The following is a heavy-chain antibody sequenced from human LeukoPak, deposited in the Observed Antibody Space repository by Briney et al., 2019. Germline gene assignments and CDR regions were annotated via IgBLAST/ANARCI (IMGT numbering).Heavy chain of an antibody. CDR2: INPHTGGT. CDR3: ARPYCSGGSCHDYFDY. J-gene: IGHJ4*02. CDR1: GYTFTGYY. D-gene: IGHD2-15*01. V-gene: IGHV1-2*02. Sequence: ASVKVSCKASGYTFTGYYMHWVRQAPGQGLEWMGWINPHTGGTNYAQKFQGRVTMTGDTSISTAYMELSGLTSDDTAVYYCARPYCSGGSCHDYFDYWGQGTLVTVSS.